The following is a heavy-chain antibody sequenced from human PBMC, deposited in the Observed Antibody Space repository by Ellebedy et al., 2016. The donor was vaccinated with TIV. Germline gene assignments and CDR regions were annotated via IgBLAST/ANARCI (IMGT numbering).Heavy chain of an antibody. CDR2: IWYDGSNK. J-gene: IGHJ5*02. D-gene: IGHD3-3*01. CDR1: GFTFSSYG. Sequence: GESLKISCAASGFTFSSYGMHWVRQAPGKGLEWVAVIWYDGSNKYYADSVKGRFTISRDNSKNTLYLQMNSLRAEDTAVYYCAREPYDFWSGYPNTNWFDPWGQGTLVTVSS. V-gene: IGHV3-33*01. CDR3: AREPYDFWSGYPNTNWFDP.